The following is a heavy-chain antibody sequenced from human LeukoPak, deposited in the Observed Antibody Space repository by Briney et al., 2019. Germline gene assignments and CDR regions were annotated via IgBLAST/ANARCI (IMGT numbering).Heavy chain of an antibody. CDR3: ARISMVYSQSEYYGLDV. D-gene: IGHD2-8*01. J-gene: IGHJ6*02. CDR2: VSHDGSYK. CDR1: GFTFSSYA. V-gene: IGHV3-30*04. Sequence: GGSLRLSCAASGFTFSSYAMHWVRQAPGRGLAWVATVSHDGSYKDYVESAKGRFTISRDNSKKTLFLQMNSLTAEDAAVYYCARISMVYSQSEYYGLDVWGQGTTVTVSS.